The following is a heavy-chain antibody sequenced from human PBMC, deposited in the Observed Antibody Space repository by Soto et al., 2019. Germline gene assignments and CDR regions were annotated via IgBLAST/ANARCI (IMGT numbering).Heavy chain of an antibody. Sequence: GGSLRLSCAASGFTFSSYDMHWVRQATGKGLEWVSAIGTAGDTYYPGSVKGRFTISRENAKNSLYLQMNSLRAEDTAVYYCARDLFPNYDFWSGPAAKPRYGMDVWGQGTTVTVSS. J-gene: IGHJ6*02. CDR1: GFTFSSYD. CDR3: ARDLFPNYDFWSGPAAKPRYGMDV. D-gene: IGHD3-3*01. CDR2: IGTAGDT. V-gene: IGHV3-13*01.